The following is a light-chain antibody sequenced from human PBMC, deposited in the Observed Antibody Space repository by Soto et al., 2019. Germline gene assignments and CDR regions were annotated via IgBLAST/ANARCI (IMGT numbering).Light chain of an antibody. Sequence: QSALTQPASVSGSPGQSITISCTGTSSDVGGYNYVSWYQQHPGKAPKLMIYDVSNRPSGVSNRFSGSKSGNTASLTISGLKAEDEAEYYCSSYTSSSTSPVFGGGTKVTVL. CDR3: SSYTSSSTSPV. V-gene: IGLV2-14*01. J-gene: IGLJ2*01. CDR2: DVS. CDR1: SSDVGGYNY.